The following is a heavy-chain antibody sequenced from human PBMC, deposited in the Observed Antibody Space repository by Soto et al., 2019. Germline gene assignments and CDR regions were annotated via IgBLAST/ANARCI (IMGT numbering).Heavy chain of an antibody. CDR1: GGSISPYS. J-gene: IGHJ5*02. Sequence: PSETLSLTCTISGGSISPYSWTWIRQSPGKGMEWIGYVSHSGRNFYNPSLKSRLTISLDTSSSQFSLRLKSVSAADTAVYYCARLLGGYDDYGGWFAPWGQGTLVTVSS. D-gene: IGHD4-17*01. CDR2: VSHSGRN. V-gene: IGHV4-59*01. CDR3: ARLLGGYDDYGGWFAP.